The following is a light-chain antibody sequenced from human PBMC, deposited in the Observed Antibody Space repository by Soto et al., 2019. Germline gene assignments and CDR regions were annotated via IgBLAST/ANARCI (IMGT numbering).Light chain of an antibody. J-gene: IGKJ3*01. CDR1: EGINNY. CDR2: SAS. CDR3: QQLNSFPFT. Sequence: DIQLTQSPSFLSAPVGDRVTITCRASEGINNYLAWYQQKPGKAPNLLIHSASTLQRGVPSRFRGSGSWTVFTLTISTLQPEDSATYYCQQLNSFPFTFGPGTKVDIK. V-gene: IGKV1-9*01.